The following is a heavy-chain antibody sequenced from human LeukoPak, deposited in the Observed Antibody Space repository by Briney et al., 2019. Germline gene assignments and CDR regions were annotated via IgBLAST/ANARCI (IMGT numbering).Heavy chain of an antibody. J-gene: IGHJ4*02. V-gene: IGHV4-59*01. CDR3: ATQPSSSHWYYFDY. CDR2: IYYSGST. CDR1: GGSINSYY. Sequence: SETLSLTCTVSGGSINSYYWSWIRQPPGKGLEWIGYIYYSGSTNYNPSLKSRVTISVDTSKNQFSLKLSSVTSADTAVYYCATQPSSSHWYYFDYWGQGALVTVSS. D-gene: IGHD6-13*01.